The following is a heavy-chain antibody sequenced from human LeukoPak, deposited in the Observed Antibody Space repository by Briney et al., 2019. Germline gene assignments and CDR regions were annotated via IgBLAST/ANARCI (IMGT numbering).Heavy chain of an antibody. J-gene: IGHJ4*02. V-gene: IGHV4-4*07. CDR2: IHHSGST. D-gene: IGHD1-26*01. Sequence: PSETLSLTCTVSGGSIITYYWNWIRQPAGKGLEWIGHIHHSGSTNFNPSLNSRITMSVDTSINQFFQKLSSVTAADTAVYYCTRDMGVERLAGVDFDYWGQGTLATVSS. CDR1: GGSIITYY. CDR3: TRDMGVERLAGVDFDY.